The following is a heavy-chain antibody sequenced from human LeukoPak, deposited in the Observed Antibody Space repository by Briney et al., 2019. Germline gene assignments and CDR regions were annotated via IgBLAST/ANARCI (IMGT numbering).Heavy chain of an antibody. Sequence: GGSLRLSCAASGFTFSSYSMNWVRQAPGKGLEWVSYISSSSSTIYYADSVKGRFTISRDNAKNSLYLQMNSLRAEDTAVYYCARSGDGLYNWFDPWGQGTLVTVSS. V-gene: IGHV3-48*01. J-gene: IGHJ5*02. CDR1: GFTFSSYS. CDR2: ISSSSSTI. CDR3: ARSGDGLYNWFDP. D-gene: IGHD1-26*01.